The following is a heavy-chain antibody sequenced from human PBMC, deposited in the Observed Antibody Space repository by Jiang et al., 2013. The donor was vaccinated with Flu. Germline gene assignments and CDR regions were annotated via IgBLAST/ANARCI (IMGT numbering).Heavy chain of an antibody. D-gene: IGHD2-21*01. V-gene: IGHV3-7*01. CDR3: ARFQRRYGDCY. Sequence: QLLESGGGLVQPGGSLRLSCAASGFTFSSYWMSWVRQAPGKGLEWVANINLDGSEKYYVDSVKGRFTISRDNAKNSLFLQMNSLRVEDTAVYYCARFQRRYGDCYWGQGTLVIVSS. CDR1: GFTFSSYW. CDR2: INLDGSEK. J-gene: IGHJ4*02.